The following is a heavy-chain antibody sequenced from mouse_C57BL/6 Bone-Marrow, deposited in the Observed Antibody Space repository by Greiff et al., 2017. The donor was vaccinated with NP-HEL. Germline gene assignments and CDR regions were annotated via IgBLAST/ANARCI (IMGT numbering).Heavy chain of an antibody. J-gene: IGHJ4*01. D-gene: IGHD6-5*01. V-gene: IGHV1-81*01. CDR1: GYTFTSYG. Sequence: VQLQESGAELARPGASVKLSCKASGYTFTSYGISWVKQRPGQGLEWIGEIYPRSGNTYYNEKFKGKATLTADKSSSTAYMELRSLTSEDSAVYFCAICYYYAMDYWGQGTSVTVSA. CDR3: AICYYYAMDY. CDR2: IYPRSGNT.